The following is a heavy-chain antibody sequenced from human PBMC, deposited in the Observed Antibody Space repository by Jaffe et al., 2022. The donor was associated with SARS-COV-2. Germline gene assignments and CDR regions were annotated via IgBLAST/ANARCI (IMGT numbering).Heavy chain of an antibody. J-gene: IGHJ3*02. Sequence: QVQLQESGPGLVKPSETLSLTCTVSGGSISSYYWSWIRQPPGKGLEWIGYIYYSGSTNYNPSLKSRVTISVDTSKNQFSLKLSSVTAADTAVYYCARDLDDSSGYHAMGAFDIWGQGTMVTVSS. CDR3: ARDLDDSSGYHAMGAFDI. D-gene: IGHD3-22*01. CDR2: IYYSGST. CDR1: GGSISSYY. V-gene: IGHV4-59*01.